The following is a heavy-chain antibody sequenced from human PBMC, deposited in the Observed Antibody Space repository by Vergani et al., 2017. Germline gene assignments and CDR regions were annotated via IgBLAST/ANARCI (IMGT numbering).Heavy chain of an antibody. CDR2: IGSSGPYI. D-gene: IGHD2-8*01. CDR1: GFTFSDFS. J-gene: IGHJ6*02. V-gene: IGHV3-21*06. CDR3: ARDCTSGGCPDNYGMDV. Sequence: EVQLLESGGDLVQPGGSLRLSCAASGFTFSDFSMSWDRQAPGKGLEWVAFIGSSGPYINYADSVKGRFIISRDNTNNSLFLQLRSLRAEDAAVYYCARDCTSGGCPDNYGMDVWGQGATVTVSS.